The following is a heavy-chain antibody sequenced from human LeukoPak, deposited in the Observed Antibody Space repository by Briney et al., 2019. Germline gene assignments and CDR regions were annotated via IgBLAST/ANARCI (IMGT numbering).Heavy chain of an antibody. CDR2: ISSGSSTT. D-gene: IGHD3-10*01. CDR3: ARLWFGGPFDS. V-gene: IGHV3-48*03. Sequence: GGSLRLSCAASGFVFSEYEMNWVRQAPGKGLEWISDISSGSSTTYYADSVKGRFTISRDNTKNSLYLQMNSLRAEDTAVYYCARLWFGGPFDSWGQGILVTVSS. CDR1: GFVFSEYE. J-gene: IGHJ4*02.